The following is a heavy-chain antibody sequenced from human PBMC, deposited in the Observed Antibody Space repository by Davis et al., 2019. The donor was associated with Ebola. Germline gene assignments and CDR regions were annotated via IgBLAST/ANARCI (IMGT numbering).Heavy chain of an antibody. CDR3: AAGAWGSDAFDI. D-gene: IGHD7-27*01. Sequence: GESLKISCTASGLIFSDYYFIWIRQAPGKGLEWVSHISANSVYTNYADSLKGRFTISRDNAKNSLWLQMNSLRAEDTAVYYCAAGAWGSDAFDIWGQGTMVTVSS. V-gene: IGHV3-11*06. CDR1: GLIFSDYY. CDR2: ISANSVYT. J-gene: IGHJ3*02.